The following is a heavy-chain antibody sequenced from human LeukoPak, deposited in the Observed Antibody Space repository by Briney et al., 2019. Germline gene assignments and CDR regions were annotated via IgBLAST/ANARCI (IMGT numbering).Heavy chain of an antibody. CDR2: IDARSGIV. Sequence: GGSQRLSCAASGFTFSSYWMSWVRQAPGKGLEWVSYIDARSGIVYYADSVQGRFTISRDDAKDSVFLQMNSLRVDDTAVYYCARTYDFGRGPPGDAFDNWGQGTLVTVPS. CDR1: GFTFSSYW. J-gene: IGHJ3*02. V-gene: IGHV3-48*01. CDR3: ARTYDFGRGPPGDAFDN. D-gene: IGHD3-3*01.